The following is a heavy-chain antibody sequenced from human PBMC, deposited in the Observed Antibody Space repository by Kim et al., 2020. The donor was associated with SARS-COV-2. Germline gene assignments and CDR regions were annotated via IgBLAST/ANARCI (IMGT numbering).Heavy chain of an antibody. V-gene: IGHV3-49*03. CDR2: IRSKAYGGTT. CDR1: GFTFGDYA. J-gene: IGHJ4*02. Sequence: GGSLRLSCTASGFTFGDYAMSWFRQAPGKGLEWVGFIRSKAYGGTTEYAASVKGRFTISRDDSKSIAYLQMNSLKTEDTAVYYCTRSHSSGWYSVRAVPDYWGQGTLVTVSS. D-gene: IGHD6-19*01. CDR3: TRSHSSGWYSVRAVPDY.